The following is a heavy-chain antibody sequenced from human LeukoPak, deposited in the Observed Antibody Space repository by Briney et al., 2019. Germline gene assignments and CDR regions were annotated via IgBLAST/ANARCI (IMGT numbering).Heavy chain of an antibody. D-gene: IGHD5-12*01. J-gene: IGHJ4*02. CDR1: GGSISSYY. CDR2: IYYSGST. V-gene: IGHV4-59*12. Sequence: SETLSLTCTVSGGSISSYYWSWIRQPPGKGLEWIGYIYYSGSTNYNPSLKSRVTISVDTSKNQFSLRLSSVTAADTAVYYRARGGSGYYIAVFDYWGQGTLVTVSS. CDR3: ARGGSGYYIAVFDY.